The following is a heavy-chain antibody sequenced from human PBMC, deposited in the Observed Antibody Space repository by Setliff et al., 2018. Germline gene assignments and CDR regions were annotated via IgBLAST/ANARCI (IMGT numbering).Heavy chain of an antibody. Sequence: SETLSLTCPVSFGSISSGDYYWSWIRQPPGKGLEWIGYIYYSGSTYYNPSLKSLVTISVDTSKNQFSLKLSSVTAADTAVYYCARHTISIVDVWGKGTTVTVSS. V-gene: IGHV4-30-4*08. J-gene: IGHJ6*04. CDR1: FGSISSGDYY. CDR2: IYYSGST. CDR3: ARHTISIVDV. D-gene: IGHD3-9*01.